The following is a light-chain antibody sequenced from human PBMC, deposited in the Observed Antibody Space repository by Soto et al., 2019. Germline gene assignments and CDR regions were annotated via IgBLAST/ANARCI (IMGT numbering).Light chain of an antibody. Sequence: DIQMTQSPSSLSASVGDRVTITCRASQSITIYLNWYQQQPGKAPRLLIYGASTLQTGVPSRFSGSGSMTDFTPTISDLQPEDFATYYCQQTYTAPRTFGQGTKVDI. CDR1: QSITIY. V-gene: IGKV1-39*01. CDR2: GAS. CDR3: QQTYTAPRT. J-gene: IGKJ1*01.